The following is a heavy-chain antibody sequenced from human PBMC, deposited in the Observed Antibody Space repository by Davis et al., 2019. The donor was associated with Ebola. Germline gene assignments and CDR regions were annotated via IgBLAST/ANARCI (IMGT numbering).Heavy chain of an antibody. J-gene: IGHJ6*02. CDR2: IHYLGNT. V-gene: IGHV4-59*01. CDR3: ARGNYGDYIVLYYYNMDV. Sequence: MPSETLSLTCTVSGGSINTYFWSWIRQPPGKGLEWIGNIHYLGNTNYNPSLKSRVTMSVDTSKNQFSLKLSSVTAADTAVYYGARGNYGDYIVLYYYNMDVWGQGTTVTVSS. CDR1: GGSINTYF. D-gene: IGHD4-17*01.